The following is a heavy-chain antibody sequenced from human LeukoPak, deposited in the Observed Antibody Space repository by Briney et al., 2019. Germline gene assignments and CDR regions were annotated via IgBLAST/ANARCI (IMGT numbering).Heavy chain of an antibody. V-gene: IGHV3-23*01. J-gene: IGHJ4*02. Sequence: GGSLRLSCAASGFTFSSYAMSWVRQAPGKGLEWVSAISGSGGSTYYADSVKGRFTISRDNSKNTLYLQMNSLRAGDTAVYYCAKDSPDPRSRLYYFDYWGQGTLVTVSS. CDR2: ISGSGGST. CDR1: GFTFSSYA. D-gene: IGHD5-12*01. CDR3: AKDSPDPRSRLYYFDY.